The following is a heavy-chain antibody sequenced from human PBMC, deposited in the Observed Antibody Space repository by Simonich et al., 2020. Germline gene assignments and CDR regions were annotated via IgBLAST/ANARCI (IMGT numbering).Heavy chain of an antibody. Sequence: QVQLVESGGGVVQPGRSLRLSCAASGFTFSSFAMHWVRQAPGKGLEWVAVITYDGSNKYYADSVKGRFTISGDNSKNTLYLQMNSLRAEDTAVYYCARDHDYGDYYFDYWGQGTLVTVSS. V-gene: IGHV3-30*07. D-gene: IGHD4-17*01. J-gene: IGHJ4*02. CDR3: ARDHDYGDYYFDY. CDR1: GFTFSSFA. CDR2: ITYDGSNK.